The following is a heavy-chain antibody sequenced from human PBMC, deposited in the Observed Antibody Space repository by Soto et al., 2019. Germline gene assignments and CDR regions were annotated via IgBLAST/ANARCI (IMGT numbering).Heavy chain of an antibody. D-gene: IGHD6-13*01. CDR1: GDSVSSDITS. V-gene: IGHV6-1*01. J-gene: IGHJ3*01. Sequence: QGQLQQSGPGLVKPSQTLSLTCAISGDSVSSDITSWNWIRQSPSRGLEWLGRTYYRSKWFHDYAASVKSRITINPDTSKTQCSLELNSMTPEDTAVYYCARGNALDVWGQGTVVTVSS. CDR2: TYYRSKWFH. CDR3: ARGNALDV.